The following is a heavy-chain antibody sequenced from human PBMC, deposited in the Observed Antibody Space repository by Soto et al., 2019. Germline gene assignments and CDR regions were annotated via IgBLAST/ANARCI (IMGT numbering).Heavy chain of an antibody. J-gene: IGHJ4*02. CDR2: IYQSGST. CDR1: GGAISSSKW. Sequence: PSETLSLTCAVSGGAISSSKWWSWVRQPPGKGLEWIGEIYQSGSTNYNPSLGSRVRMSVDKSRNQFSLKLTSVSAADTAVYYCARASATIAAAAIFDYWGQGTLVTVSS. V-gene: IGHV4-4*02. D-gene: IGHD6-13*01. CDR3: ARASATIAAAAIFDY.